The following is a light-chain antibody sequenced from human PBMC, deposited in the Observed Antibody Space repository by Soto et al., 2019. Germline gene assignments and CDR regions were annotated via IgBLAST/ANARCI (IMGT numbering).Light chain of an antibody. CDR3: QQRDT. J-gene: IGKJ2*01. CDR1: QSVSSY. CDR2: DAS. Sequence: EIVLTQSPATLSLSPGERATLSCRASQSVSSYLAWYQQKPGQAPRLFIYDASNRATGIPARFSGSGSGTDFTLTISSLEPEDFAVSYCQQRDTFGLGTKLEIK. V-gene: IGKV3-11*01.